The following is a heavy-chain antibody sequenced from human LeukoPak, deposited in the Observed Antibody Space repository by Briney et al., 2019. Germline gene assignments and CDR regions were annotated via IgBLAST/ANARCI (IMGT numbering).Heavy chain of an antibody. CDR2: ISGSGGST. D-gene: IGHD3-16*02. Sequence: PGGSLRLSCAASGFTFSSYSMSWVRQAPGKGLEWVSAISGSGGSTYYADSVKGRFTISRDNSKNTLYLQMNSLRAEDTAVYYCAKVGDYDYVWGGYRLSSFDYWGQGTLVTASS. CDR3: AKVGDYDYVWGGYRLSSFDY. V-gene: IGHV3-23*01. CDR1: GFTFSSYS. J-gene: IGHJ4*02.